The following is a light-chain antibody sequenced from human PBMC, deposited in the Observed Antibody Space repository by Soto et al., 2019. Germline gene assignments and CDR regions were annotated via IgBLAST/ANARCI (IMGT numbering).Light chain of an antibody. CDR2: EVS. J-gene: IGLJ3*02. CDR3: SSYTSFSTLV. V-gene: IGLV2-14*01. Sequence: QSALAQPASVSGSPGQSITISCTGTSTDVGGYKYVSWYQHHPGKAPKLIIYEVSNRPSGISDRFSGSKSGNTASLTISGLQAEDEADYHCSSYTSFSTLVFGRGTQLTVL. CDR1: STDVGGYKY.